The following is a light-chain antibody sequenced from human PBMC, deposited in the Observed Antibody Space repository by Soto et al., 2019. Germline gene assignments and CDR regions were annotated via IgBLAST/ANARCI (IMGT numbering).Light chain of an antibody. CDR1: HSIDNY. CDR2: AAS. V-gene: IGKV1-39*01. CDR3: QQCFSIPPT. Sequence: DIQMTQSPSSLSASVGDRATITCRASHSIDNYLSWYQQKPGKAPKLLIYAASNLQRGVSSRFSGSGPGTDFTLTIDSLQPDDFAIYYCQQCFSIPPTFGHGTKVDIK. J-gene: IGKJ1*01.